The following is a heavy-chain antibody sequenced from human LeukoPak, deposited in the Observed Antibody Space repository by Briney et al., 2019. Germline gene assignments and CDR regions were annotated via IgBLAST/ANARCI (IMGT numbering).Heavy chain of an antibody. V-gene: IGHV3-21*03. D-gene: IGHD7-27*01. J-gene: IGHJ4*02. CDR3: AKDLLDPNYWGDY. CDR1: GFTFSSYS. Sequence: GGSLRLSCAASGFTFSSYSMNWVRQAPGKGLEWVSSISSSSSYIYYADSVKGRFTISRDNAKNSLYLQMNSLRAEDTAVYYCAKDLLDPNYWGDYWGQGTLVTVSS. CDR2: ISSSSSYI.